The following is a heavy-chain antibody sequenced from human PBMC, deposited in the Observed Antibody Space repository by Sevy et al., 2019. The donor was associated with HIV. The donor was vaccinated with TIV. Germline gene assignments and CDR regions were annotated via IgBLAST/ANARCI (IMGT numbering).Heavy chain of an antibody. CDR3: AKDWYYDSSGYYYPGGYYGMDV. CDR1: GFTFSSYG. J-gene: IGHJ6*02. V-gene: IGHV3-30*18. D-gene: IGHD3-22*01. CDR2: ISYDGSNK. Sequence: GGSLRLSCAASGFTFSSYGMHWVRQAPGKGLEWVAVISYDGSNKYYADSVKGRFTISRDNSKNTLYLQMNSLRAEETVVYYCAKDWYYDSSGYYYPGGYYGMDVWGQGTTVTVSS.